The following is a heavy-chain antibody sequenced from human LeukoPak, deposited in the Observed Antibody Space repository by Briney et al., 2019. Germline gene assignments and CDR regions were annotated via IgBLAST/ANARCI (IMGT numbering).Heavy chain of an antibody. CDR1: GYIFTGYY. CDR2: INPNSGAT. J-gene: IGHJ4*02. D-gene: IGHD1-26*01. CDR3: AKEGLEGWELSGYY. V-gene: IGHV1-2*02. Sequence: ASVKVSCKASGYIFTGYYMHWVRQAPGQGLEWMGWINPNSGATNYAQKFQGRVTMTRDMSISTVYMEVSSLRSDDTAVYYCAKEGLEGWELSGYYWGQGTLVTVSS.